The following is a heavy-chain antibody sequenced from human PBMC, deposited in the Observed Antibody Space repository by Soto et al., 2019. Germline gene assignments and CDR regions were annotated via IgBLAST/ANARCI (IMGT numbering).Heavy chain of an antibody. V-gene: IGHV3-23*01. J-gene: IGHJ4*02. CDR2: ISGSGGST. CDR3: AKSADTANIVVVPAYFDY. CDR1: GFTFSSYA. Sequence: EVQLLESGGGLVQPGGSLRLSCAASGFTFSSYAMSWVRQAPGKGLEWVSAISGSGGSTYYADSVKGRFTISRDNSKNTLDLQMNSLRAEDTAVYYCAKSADTANIVVVPAYFDYWGQGTLVTVSS. D-gene: IGHD2-2*01.